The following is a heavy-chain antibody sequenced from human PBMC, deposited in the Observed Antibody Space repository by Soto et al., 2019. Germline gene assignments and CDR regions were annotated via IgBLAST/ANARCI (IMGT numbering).Heavy chain of an antibody. CDR3: AAYSGSSGSHFDY. J-gene: IGHJ4*02. Sequence: PGESLKISCKCSGYSFTSYWIGWVRQMPGKGLEWMAMIYPGDFDTRYSPSFQGQVTISADKSISTAYMQWSSLKASDTATYYCAAYSGSSGSHFDYWGQGALVTVSS. D-gene: IGHD6-6*01. CDR1: GYSFTSYW. V-gene: IGHV5-51*01. CDR2: IYPGDFDT.